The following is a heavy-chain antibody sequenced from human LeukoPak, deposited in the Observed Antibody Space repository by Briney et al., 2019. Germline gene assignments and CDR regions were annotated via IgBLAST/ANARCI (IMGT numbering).Heavy chain of an antibody. Sequence: KPSETLSLTCAVYGGSFSGYYWSWIRQPPGKGLEWIGEINHSGSTNYNPSLKSRVTISVDTSKNQFSLKLSSVTAADTAVYYCARVSYYYDSSGLKFDYWGQGTLVTVSS. CDR2: INHSGST. CDR1: GGSFSGYY. D-gene: IGHD3-22*01. J-gene: IGHJ4*02. CDR3: ARVSYYYDSSGLKFDY. V-gene: IGHV4-34*01.